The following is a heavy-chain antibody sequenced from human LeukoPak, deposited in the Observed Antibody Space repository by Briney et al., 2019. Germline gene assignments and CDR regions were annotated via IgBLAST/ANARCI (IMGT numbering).Heavy chain of an antibody. CDR1: CGSISSYY. D-gene: IGHD6-13*01. CDR3: ARGGSSWYDGIDY. Sequence: PSETLSLTCTVSCGSISSYYWNWIRQPPGKGLEWIGYIYYSGSTTYNPSLKSRVTMSVDTSKNQFSLKLNSVTAADTAVYYCARGGSSWYDGIDYWGQGTLVTVSS. J-gene: IGHJ4*02. CDR2: IYYSGST. V-gene: IGHV4-59*01.